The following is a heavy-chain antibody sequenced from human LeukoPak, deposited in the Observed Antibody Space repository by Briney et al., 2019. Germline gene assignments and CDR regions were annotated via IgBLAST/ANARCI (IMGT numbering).Heavy chain of an antibody. CDR2: FYYSAAT. CDR3: ARRRGTYLYT. CDR1: GGSVNGVNYY. V-gene: IGHV4-39*01. D-gene: IGHD1-26*01. J-gene: IGHJ5*02. Sequence: SETLSLTCTVSGGSVNGVNYYWGWIRQPPGKGLEWIGSFYYSAATYYNPSLESRVTVSVDTSNNQFSVKLSSVTAADTAVYYCARRRGTYLYTWGQGTLVIVSS.